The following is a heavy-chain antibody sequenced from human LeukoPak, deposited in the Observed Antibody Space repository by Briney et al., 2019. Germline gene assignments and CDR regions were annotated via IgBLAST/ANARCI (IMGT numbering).Heavy chain of an antibody. CDR2: IYQSGRT. CDR1: HGSISNRNW. D-gene: IGHD5-18*01. Sequence: SETLSLTCALFHGSISNRNWWTWVRQSPGKGLEWIGEIYQSGRTNYNPSLNSRVIISVDMSNNQFSLRLDSMTAADTAAYFCAAHRGHTYGPLDYWGQGILVTVSS. CDR3: AAHRGHTYGPLDY. V-gene: IGHV4-4*02. J-gene: IGHJ4*02.